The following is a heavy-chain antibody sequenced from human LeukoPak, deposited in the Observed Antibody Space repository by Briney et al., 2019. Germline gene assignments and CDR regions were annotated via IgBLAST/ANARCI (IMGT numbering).Heavy chain of an antibody. D-gene: IGHD5-18*01. CDR1: GGSISSYY. Sequence: SETLSLTCTVSGGSISSYYWSWIRQPPGKGLEWIGYIYYSGSTNYNPSLKGRVTISVDTSKNQFSLKLSSVTAADTAAYYCARSDTHEGDYWGQGTLVTVSS. CDR3: ARSDTHEGDY. J-gene: IGHJ4*02. V-gene: IGHV4-59*08. CDR2: IYYSGST.